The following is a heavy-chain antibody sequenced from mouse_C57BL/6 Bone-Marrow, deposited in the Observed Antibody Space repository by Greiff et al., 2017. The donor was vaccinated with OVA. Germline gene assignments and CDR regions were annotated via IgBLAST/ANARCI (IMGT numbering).Heavy chain of an antibody. CDR2: IHPSDSDT. J-gene: IGHJ4*01. CDR1: GYTFTSYW. V-gene: IGHV1-74*01. Sequence: QVQLKQPGAELVKPGASVKVSCKASGYTFTSYWMHWVKQRPGQGLEWIGRIHPSDSDTNYNQKFKGKATLTVDKSSSTAYMQLSSLTSEDSAVYYCAMGLPYYYAMDYWGQGTSVTVSS. CDR3: AMGLPYYYAMDY. D-gene: IGHD2-4*01.